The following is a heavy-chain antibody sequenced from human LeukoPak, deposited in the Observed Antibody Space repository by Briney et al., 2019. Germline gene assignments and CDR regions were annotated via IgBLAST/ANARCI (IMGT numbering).Heavy chain of an antibody. J-gene: IGHJ5*02. CDR2: IIPIFGTA. CDR1: GGTFSSYA. CDR3: AAEGGGDCYTGWFDP. V-gene: IGHV1-69*05. D-gene: IGHD2-21*02. Sequence: ASVKVSCKASGGTFSSYAISWVRQAPGQGLEWMGRIIPIFGTANYAQKFQGRVTITTDESTSTAYMELSSLRSEDTAVYYCAAEGGGDCYTGWFDPWGQGTLVTVSS.